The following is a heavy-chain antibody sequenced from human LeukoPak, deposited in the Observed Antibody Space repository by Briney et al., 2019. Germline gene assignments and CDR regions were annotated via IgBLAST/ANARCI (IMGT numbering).Heavy chain of an antibody. CDR1: GYIFTSYY. D-gene: IGHD3-10*01. V-gene: IGHV1-46*01. J-gene: IGHJ4*02. Sequence: ASVKVSCKASGYIFTSYYLHWVRQAPGQGLEWMGVINPNGGSTSYAQKLQGRVTVTGDTSTSTVYMELSGLRSGDAAIYYCARTMVRGVNHYFDYWGQGTLVTVSS. CDR2: INPNGGST. CDR3: ARTMVRGVNHYFDY.